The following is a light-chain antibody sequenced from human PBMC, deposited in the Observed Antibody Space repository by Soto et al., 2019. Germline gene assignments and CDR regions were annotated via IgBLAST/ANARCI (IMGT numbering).Light chain of an antibody. Sequence: IQFTQSPSSLSASVGDIVTITCRASQSLSSWLAWYQQKPGKAPKLLIYDASNLESGFPSRFSGSGSGTEFTLTISSLQPDDFATYYCQQYNSYPITFGQGTRLEIK. CDR1: QSLSSW. J-gene: IGKJ5*01. CDR2: DAS. CDR3: QQYNSYPIT. V-gene: IGKV1-5*01.